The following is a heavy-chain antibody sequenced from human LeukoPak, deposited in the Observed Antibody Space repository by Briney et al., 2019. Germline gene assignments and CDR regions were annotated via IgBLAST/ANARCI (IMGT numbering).Heavy chain of an antibody. CDR1: GGSFSGYY. Sequence: SETLSLTCAVYGGSFSGYYWSWIRQPPGKGLEWIGEINHSGSTNYNPSLKSRVTISVDTSKNQFSLKLSSVTAADTAVYYCARGGSTSGDKKYYFTYWGKETLSPSPQ. CDR2: INHSGST. D-gene: IGHD3-10*01. J-gene: IGHJ4*01. V-gene: IGHV4-34*01. CDR3: ARGGSTSGDKKYYFTY.